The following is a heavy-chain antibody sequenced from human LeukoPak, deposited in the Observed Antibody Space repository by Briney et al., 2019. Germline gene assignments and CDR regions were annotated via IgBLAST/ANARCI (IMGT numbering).Heavy chain of an antibody. CDR1: GGSISSGGYY. V-gene: IGHV4-31*03. Sequence: SQTLSLTCTVSGGSISSGGYYWSWIRQHPGKGLEWIGYIYYSGSTYYNPSVKSRVTISVDTSKNQFSLKLSSVTAADTAVYYCARASYSYGFIDYWGQGTLVTVSS. CDR3: ARASYSYGFIDY. D-gene: IGHD5-18*01. J-gene: IGHJ4*02. CDR2: IYYSGST.